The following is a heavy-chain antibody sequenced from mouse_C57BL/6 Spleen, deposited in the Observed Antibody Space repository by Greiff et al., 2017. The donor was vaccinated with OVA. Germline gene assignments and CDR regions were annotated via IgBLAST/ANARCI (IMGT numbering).Heavy chain of an antibody. CDR1: GYSITSGYD. CDR2: ISYSGST. J-gene: IGHJ2*01. D-gene: IGHD2-1*01. CDR3: ARDRGNYYFDD. V-gene: IGHV3-1*01. Sequence: EVQLVESGPGMVKPSQSLSLTCTVTGYSITSGYDWHWIRHFPGNKLEWMGYISYSGSTNYKPSLKNRISITHDTSKNHFFLKLNSVTTEDTATYYCARDRGNYYFDDWGQGTTLTVSS.